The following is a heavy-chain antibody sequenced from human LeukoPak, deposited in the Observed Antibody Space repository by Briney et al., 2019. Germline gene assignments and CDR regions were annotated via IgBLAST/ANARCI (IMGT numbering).Heavy chain of an antibody. D-gene: IGHD2-15*01. CDR2: ISYDGGSK. Sequence: GGSLRLSCGASGFTFSSNVMHWVRQAPGRGLEWVAMISYDGGSKYYADSVKGRFSISRDNSKNTLHLEMNSLRTEDTAVYYCARDGLYDYWGQGTLVTVSS. CDR3: ARDGLYDY. CDR1: GFTFSSNV. J-gene: IGHJ4*02. V-gene: IGHV3-30-3*01.